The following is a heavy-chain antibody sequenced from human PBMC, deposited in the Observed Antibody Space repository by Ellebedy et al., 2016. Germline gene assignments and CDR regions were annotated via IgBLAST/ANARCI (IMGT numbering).Heavy chain of an antibody. Sequence: ASVKVSXKASGYTFTRFGISWVRQAPGQGLEWMGWISTYNGNTNYAQRVQGRVTLTTDTSTNTAYLELRSLRSDDTAVYYCTRDVVVVSGDAPPYYVSYYYMDVWGKGTTVTVSS. V-gene: IGHV1-18*01. D-gene: IGHD2-15*01. CDR1: GYTFTRFG. J-gene: IGHJ6*03. CDR2: ISTYNGNT. CDR3: TRDVVVVSGDAPPYYVSYYYMDV.